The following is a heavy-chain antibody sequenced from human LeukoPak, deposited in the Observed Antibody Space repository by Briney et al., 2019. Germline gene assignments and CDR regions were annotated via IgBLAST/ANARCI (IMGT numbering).Heavy chain of an antibody. CDR1: GYSFTNSW. J-gene: IGHJ4*02. CDR2: IYPGDSDI. CDR3: ARHHGAYCGGVCYSD. Sequence: GESLKISCKGSGYSFTNSWIGWVRQMPGKGLEWMGIIYPGDSDIRYSPSFQGQVTISANKSISTAYLQWSSLQASDTAMYYCARHHGAYCGGVCYSDWGQGTLVTVSS. D-gene: IGHD2-21*02. V-gene: IGHV5-51*01.